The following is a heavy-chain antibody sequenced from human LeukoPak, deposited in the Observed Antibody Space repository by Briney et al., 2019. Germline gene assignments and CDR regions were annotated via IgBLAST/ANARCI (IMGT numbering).Heavy chain of an antibody. CDR2: IRSKAYGGTT. CDR3: TRVFWGIVVVAATFRDPYYFDY. D-gene: IGHD2-15*01. J-gene: IGHJ4*02. Sequence: GGSLRLSCTASGFVFNTYPMTWVRQAPGKGLEWVGFIRSKAYGGTTEYAASVKGRFTISRDDSKSIAYLQMNSLKTEDTAVYYCTRVFWGIVVVAATFRDPYYFDYWGQGTLVTVSS. CDR1: GFVFNTYP. V-gene: IGHV3-49*02.